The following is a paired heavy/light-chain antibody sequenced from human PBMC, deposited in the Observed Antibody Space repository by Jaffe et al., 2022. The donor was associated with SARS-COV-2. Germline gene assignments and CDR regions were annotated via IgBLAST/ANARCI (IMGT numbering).Heavy chain of an antibody. V-gene: IGHV4-59*01. CDR3: ARELKYGDYYYSYMDV. Sequence: QVQLQESGPGLVKPSETLSLTCTVSGGSITSYSWSWIRQSPGKGLEWIGYIYNNWSTKYNPSLNSRVTISINTSNNQFSLKLSSVTAADAAVYYCARELKYGDYYYSYMDVWGKGTTVTVSS. CDR2: IYNNWST. D-gene: IGHD4-17*01. CDR1: GGSITSYS. J-gene: IGHJ6*03.
Light chain of an antibody. V-gene: IGKV1-39*01. J-gene: IGKJ1*01. CDR1: QSISTY. CDR2: VVS. Sequence: DIQMTQSPSSLSASVGDRVTITCRASQSISTYLNWYQQKAGKAPKLLIYVVSNLESGVPSRFSGSGSGTDFTLTISSLQPEDFATYYCQQSYNTPRTFGQGTKVEIK. CDR3: QQSYNTPRT.